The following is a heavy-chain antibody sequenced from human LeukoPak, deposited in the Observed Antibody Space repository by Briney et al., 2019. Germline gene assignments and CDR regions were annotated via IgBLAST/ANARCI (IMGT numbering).Heavy chain of an antibody. CDR1: GFTFSSYS. D-gene: IGHD3/OR15-3a*01. CDR2: ISGSGSTI. CDR3: ARDRNRLDYYFDY. V-gene: IGHV3-48*04. J-gene: IGHJ4*02. Sequence: PGGSLRLSCAASGFTFSSYSMNWVRLAPGKGLEWVSYISGSGSTIYYADSVKGRFTISRDNAKNSLYLQMNSLRAEDTAVYYCARDRNRLDYYFDYWGQGTLVTVSS.